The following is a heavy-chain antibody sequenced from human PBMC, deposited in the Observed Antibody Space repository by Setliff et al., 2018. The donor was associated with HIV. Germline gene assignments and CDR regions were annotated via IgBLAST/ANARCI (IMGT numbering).Heavy chain of an antibody. CDR1: GGSFSAYY. V-gene: IGHV4-34*01. CDR3: ARVPGYSSGTSYMDV. Sequence: SETLSLTCAVYGGSFSAYYWTWIRQPPGKGLEWIGEINHSGSTNYNPSLKSRVTISVDTSKNQFSLKLRSVTAADRAVYYCARVPGYSSGTSYMDVWGKGTTVTVSS. CDR2: INHSGST. D-gene: IGHD6-19*01. J-gene: IGHJ6*03.